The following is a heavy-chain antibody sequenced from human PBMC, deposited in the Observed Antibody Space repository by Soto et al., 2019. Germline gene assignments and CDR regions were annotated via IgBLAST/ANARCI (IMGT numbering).Heavy chain of an antibody. V-gene: IGHV1-69*01. J-gene: IGHJ5*02. CDR3: ASCDIGWFDP. CDR1: GYTFTSYY. Sequence: QVQLVQSGAEVKKPGASVKVSCKASGYTFTSYYMHWVRQAPGQGLEWMGGIIPIFGTANYAQKFQGRVTITADESTSTAYMELSSLRSEDTAVYYCASCDIGWFDPWGQGTLVTVSS. D-gene: IGHD2-15*01. CDR2: IIPIFGTA.